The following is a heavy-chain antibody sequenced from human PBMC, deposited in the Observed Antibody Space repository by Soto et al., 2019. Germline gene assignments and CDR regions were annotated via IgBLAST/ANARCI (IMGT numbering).Heavy chain of an antibody. Sequence: SETLSLTCTVSGGSISSGGYYWSWIRQHPWKGLEWIGYIYYSGSTYYNPSLKSRVTISVDTSKNQFSLKLSSVTAADTAVYYCARVYCSGGSCYTRKNYYYGMDVWGQGXTVTVYS. CDR2: IYYSGST. D-gene: IGHD2-15*01. V-gene: IGHV4-31*03. CDR1: GGSISSGGYY. CDR3: ARVYCSGGSCYTRKNYYYGMDV. J-gene: IGHJ6*02.